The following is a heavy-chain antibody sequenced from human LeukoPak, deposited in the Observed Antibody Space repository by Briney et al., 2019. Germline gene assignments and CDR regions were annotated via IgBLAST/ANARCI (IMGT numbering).Heavy chain of an antibody. CDR2: ISAYNGNT. CDR1: GYTFNSYG. Sequence: ASVKVSCKTSGYTFNSYGISWVRQAPGQGLEWMGWISAYNGNTNYAQKLQGRVTMTTDTSTSTAYMELRSLRSDDTAVYYCARDMYDYSRTGFDPWGQGTLVTVSS. J-gene: IGHJ5*02. CDR3: ARDMYDYSRTGFDP. V-gene: IGHV1-18*01. D-gene: IGHD1-26*01.